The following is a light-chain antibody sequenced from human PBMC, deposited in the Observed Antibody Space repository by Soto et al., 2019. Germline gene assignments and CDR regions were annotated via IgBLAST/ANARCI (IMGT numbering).Light chain of an antibody. Sequence: DIQMTQSPSSLSASVGDRVTITCRASQSISNSLNWYQQKPGKAPDLLIYTTSSLQSGVPSRFSGSGSGTDFTLTISSLEPEDFAIYYCQQRNNWPLTFGQGTRVDIK. CDR3: QQRNNWPLT. CDR1: QSISNS. CDR2: TTS. V-gene: IGKV1-39*01. J-gene: IGKJ1*01.